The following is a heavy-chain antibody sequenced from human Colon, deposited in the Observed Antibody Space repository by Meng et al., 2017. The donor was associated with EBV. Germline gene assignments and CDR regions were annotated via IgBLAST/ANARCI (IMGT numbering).Heavy chain of an antibody. J-gene: IGHJ4*02. D-gene: IGHD1-26*01. CDR1: GGSIMSNTR. Sequence: HVPLPRPGPGLLKPPGTLPSPCGFSGGSIMSNTRGTWARQPPGNGLEWIGDIDDRGSTNYNPSPNSRISISLDKSKNPFSLKVISMPAADTAVYYCARGKQDAWELLAYWGQGALVTVSS. V-gene: IGHV4-4*03. CDR2: IDDRGST. CDR3: ARGKQDAWELLAY.